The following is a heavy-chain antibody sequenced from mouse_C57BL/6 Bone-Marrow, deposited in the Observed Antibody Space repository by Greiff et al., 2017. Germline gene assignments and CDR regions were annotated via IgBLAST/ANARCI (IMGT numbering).Heavy chain of an antibody. V-gene: IGHV1-85*01. J-gene: IGHJ1*03. CDR3: ARDYGSSYWYFDV. CDR1: GYTFTSYD. D-gene: IGHD1-1*01. Sequence: VNVVESGPELVKPGASVKLSCKASGYTFTSYDINWVKQRPGQGLEWIGWIYPRDGSTKYNEKFKGKVTLTVDTSSSTAYMELHSLTSEDSAVYFCARDYGSSYWYFDVWGTGTTVTVSS. CDR2: IYPRDGST.